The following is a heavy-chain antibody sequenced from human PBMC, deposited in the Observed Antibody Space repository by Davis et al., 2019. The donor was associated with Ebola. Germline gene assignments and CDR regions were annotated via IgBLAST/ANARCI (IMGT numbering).Heavy chain of an antibody. V-gene: IGHV4-34*01. Sequence: GSLRLSCAVYGGSFSGYYWSWIRQPPGKGLEWIGEINHSGSTNYNPSLKSRVTISVDKSKNQFSLKLSSVTAADTAVYYCARSRAIPYYYYGMDVWGQGTTVTVSS. CDR2: INHSGST. CDR1: GGSFSGYY. J-gene: IGHJ6*02. CDR3: ARSRAIPYYYYGMDV. D-gene: IGHD5-24*01.